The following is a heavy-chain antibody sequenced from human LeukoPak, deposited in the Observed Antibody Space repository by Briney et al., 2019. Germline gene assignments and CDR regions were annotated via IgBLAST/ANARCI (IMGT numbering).Heavy chain of an antibody. CDR1: GFTFKNYA. CDR3: ARLLWFGESGFDAFDM. D-gene: IGHD3-10*01. J-gene: IGHJ3*02. CDR2: ISGDSSDI. V-gene: IGHV3-21*04. Sequence: GGSLRLSCATSGFTFKNYAMNWVRQAPGKGLEWVSSISGDSSDIYYADSVMGRSTISRDNAKNSVYLQINSLRAEDAAVYYCARLLWFGESGFDAFDMWGQGTMVTVSS.